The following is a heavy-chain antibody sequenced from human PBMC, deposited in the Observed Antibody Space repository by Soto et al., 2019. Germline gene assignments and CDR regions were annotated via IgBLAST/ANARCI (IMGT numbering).Heavy chain of an antibody. CDR3: TKDGRFDCDGSLYYYYGMDV. D-gene: IGHD2-15*01. J-gene: IGHJ6*02. CDR1: GGTFNTDS. V-gene: IGHV1-69*13. CDR2: FIPVFGTA. Sequence: SVKVSCKASGGTFNTDSISWVRQAPGQGLEWMGGFIPVFGTANYAQKFQGRVTITADESTTTAYLDLNSLRVEDTAVYFCTKDGRFDCDGSLYYYYGMDVWGQGTTVTVSS.